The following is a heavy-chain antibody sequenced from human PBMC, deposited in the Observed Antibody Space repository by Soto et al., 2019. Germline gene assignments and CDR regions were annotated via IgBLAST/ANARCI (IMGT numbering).Heavy chain of an antibody. CDR2: ISSSSSYI. V-gene: IGHV3-21*01. CDR1: GFTCSSYS. J-gene: IGHJ3*02. CDR3: XXXXXXGYYDSSGYYWDAFDI. Sequence: GGSLRLSCAASGFTCSSYSMNWVRQAPGKGLEWVSSISSSSSYIYYADSVKGRFTISRDNAKNSLXXXXXXXXXXXTAVYYCXXXXXXGYYDSSGYYWDAFDIWGQGTMVXVSS. D-gene: IGHD3-22*01.